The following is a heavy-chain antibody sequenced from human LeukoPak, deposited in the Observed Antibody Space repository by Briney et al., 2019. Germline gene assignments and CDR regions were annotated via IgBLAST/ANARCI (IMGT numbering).Heavy chain of an antibody. CDR1: GGSISSYY. Sequence: SETLSLTCTVSGGSISSYYWNWIRQPPGKGLEWIAYIYYSGNTNYNPSLKSRVTISVDTSKNQFSLKLSSVTAADTAVYYCARGKYSYAYFGAYYFDYWGQGTLVTVSS. CDR3: ARGKYSYAYFGAYYFDY. CDR2: IYYSGNT. D-gene: IGHD5-18*01. J-gene: IGHJ4*02. V-gene: IGHV4-59*12.